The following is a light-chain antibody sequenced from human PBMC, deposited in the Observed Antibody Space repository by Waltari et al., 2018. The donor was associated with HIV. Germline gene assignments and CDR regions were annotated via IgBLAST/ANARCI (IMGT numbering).Light chain of an antibody. J-gene: IGLJ2*01. Sequence: QSALTQPASVSGSPGQSITISCSGTRSDVGSHNLVSWYQQQPGKAPKIMIFDGSKRPSGVSDRFSGSQSGNAASLTISGLQAEDEADYYCCSYAGSNTVVFGEGTKLTVL. CDR1: RSDVGSHNL. CDR2: DGS. CDR3: CSYAGSNTVV. V-gene: IGLV2-23*01.